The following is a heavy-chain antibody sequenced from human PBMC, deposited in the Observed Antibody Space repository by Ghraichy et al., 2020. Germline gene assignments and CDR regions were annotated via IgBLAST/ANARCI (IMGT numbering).Heavy chain of an antibody. V-gene: IGHV5-51*01. J-gene: IGHJ4*02. CDR1: GYSFTSYW. CDR3: ASSIGYSSRFDY. D-gene: IGHD6-13*01. CDR2: IYPGDSDT. Sequence: GGSLRLSCKGSGYSFTSYWIGWVRQMPGKGLEWMGIIYPGDSDTRYSPSFQGQVTISADKSISTAYLQWRSLKASDTAMYYCASSIGYSSRFDYLGQGTLVTVSS.